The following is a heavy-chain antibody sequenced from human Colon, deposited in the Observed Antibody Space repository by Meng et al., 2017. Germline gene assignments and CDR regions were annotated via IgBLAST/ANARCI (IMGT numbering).Heavy chain of an antibody. CDR2: IYSGGIS. Sequence: QVQLQESGPRLVKPSQTLPLPCPVSGDSVSSNSYYWTWIRQHPGTGLEWIGYIYSGGISHYNPSLKSRITMSIDTSKNQFSLQLTSVTAADTAIYYCARDPLAVGPTDRGLDSWGQGTLVTVSS. CDR1: GDSVSSNSYY. D-gene: IGHD1-26*01. J-gene: IGHJ4*02. V-gene: IGHV4-31*03. CDR3: ARDPLAVGPTDRGLDS.